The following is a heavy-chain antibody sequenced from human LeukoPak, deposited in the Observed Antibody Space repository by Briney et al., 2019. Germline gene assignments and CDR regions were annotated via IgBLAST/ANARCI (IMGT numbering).Heavy chain of an antibody. V-gene: IGHV4-34*01. J-gene: IGHJ6*03. D-gene: IGHD6-19*01. Sequence: SETLSLTCAVYGGSFSGYYWSWIRQPPGKGLEWIGEINHSGSTNYNPSLKSRVTISVDTSKNPFSLKLSSVTAADTAVYYCARRAGNYYYYYMDVWGKGTTVTVSS. CDR2: INHSGST. CDR3: ARRAGNYYYYYMDV. CDR1: GGSFSGYY.